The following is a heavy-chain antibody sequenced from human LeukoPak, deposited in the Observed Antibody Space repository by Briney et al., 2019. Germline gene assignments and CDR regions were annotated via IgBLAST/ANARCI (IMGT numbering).Heavy chain of an antibody. CDR3: ARVPYYYFYMDV. J-gene: IGHJ6*03. Sequence: SETLSLTCTVSGGSISSGVYYWSWIRQHPGKGLEWIGYIYYSGSTYYNPSLKSRVTISVDTSKNQFSLKLSSVTAADTAVYYCARVPYYYFYMDVWGKGTTVTVSS. CDR1: GGSISSGVYY. V-gene: IGHV4-31*03. CDR2: IYYSGST.